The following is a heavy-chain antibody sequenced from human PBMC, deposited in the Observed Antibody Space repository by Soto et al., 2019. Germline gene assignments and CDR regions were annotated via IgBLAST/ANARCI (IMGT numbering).Heavy chain of an antibody. V-gene: IGHV1-69*13. J-gene: IGHJ4*02. Sequence: GASVKVCCKACGGPFSSYAISLVRQAPGQGLEWMGGIIPIFGTANYAQKFQGRVTITADESTSTAYMELSSLRSEDTAVYYRARLTVPAASGVSDYWGQGTMVTVSS. CDR3: ARLTVPAASGVSDY. D-gene: IGHD2-2*01. CDR1: GGPFSSYA. CDR2: IIPIFGTA.